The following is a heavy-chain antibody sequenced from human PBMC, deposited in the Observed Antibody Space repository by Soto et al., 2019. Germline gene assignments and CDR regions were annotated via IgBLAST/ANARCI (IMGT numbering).Heavy chain of an antibody. D-gene: IGHD2-2*01. CDR3: ARLGDYCSSTSCKDY. J-gene: IGHJ4*02. CDR2: IYYGGST. V-gene: IGHV4-31*03. Sequence: SETLSLTCTVSGGSISSSGYYWSWIRQHPGKGLEWIGYIYYGGSTYYNPSLKSRVTISVDTSKNQFSLKLSSVTAADTAVYYCARLGDYCSSTSCKDYWGQGTLVTVSS. CDR1: GGSISSSGYY.